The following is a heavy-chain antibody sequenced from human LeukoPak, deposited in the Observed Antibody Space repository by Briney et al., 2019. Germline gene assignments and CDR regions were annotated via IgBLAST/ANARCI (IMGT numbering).Heavy chain of an antibody. Sequence: GGSLRLSCAASGFTFSSYAMHWVRQAPGKGLEWVAVISYDGSSKYYADSVKGRFTISRDNSKNTLYLQMNSLRAEDTAVYYCARDESYYDILTGVGYWGQGTLVTVSS. CDR1: GFTFSSYA. D-gene: IGHD3-9*01. V-gene: IGHV3-30*04. J-gene: IGHJ4*02. CDR3: ARDESYYDILTGVGY. CDR2: ISYDGSSK.